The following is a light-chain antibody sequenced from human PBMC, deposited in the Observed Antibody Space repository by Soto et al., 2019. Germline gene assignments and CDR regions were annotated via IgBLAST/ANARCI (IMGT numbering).Light chain of an antibody. CDR1: QSINNW. Sequence: DIPMTQSPSILSASVGDRVTITCRASQSINNWLAWYQQKPGRAPNLLIYQTSILESGVPSRFSGSGSGTEFTLTLSSLQPDDFATYYCQQANTYSTFGQGTTVEIK. J-gene: IGKJ1*01. V-gene: IGKV1-5*03. CDR3: QQANTYST. CDR2: QTS.